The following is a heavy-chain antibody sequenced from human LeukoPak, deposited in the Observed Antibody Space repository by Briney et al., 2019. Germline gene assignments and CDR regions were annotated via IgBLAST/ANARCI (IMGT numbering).Heavy chain of an antibody. CDR3: ARELYYDSSGTPLTFDY. CDR1: GYTFTSYY. V-gene: IGHV1-46*03. Sequence: GASVKVSCKASGYTFTSYYMHWARQAPGQGLEWMGIINPSGGSTSYAQKFQGRVTMTRDTSTSTVYMELSSLRSEDTAVYYCARELYYDSSGTPLTFDYWGQGTLVTVSS. D-gene: IGHD3-22*01. CDR2: INPSGGST. J-gene: IGHJ4*02.